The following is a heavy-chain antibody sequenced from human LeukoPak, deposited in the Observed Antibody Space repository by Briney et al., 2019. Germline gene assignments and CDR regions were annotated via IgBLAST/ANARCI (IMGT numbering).Heavy chain of an antibody. Sequence: PGGSLRLSCAASGFTFSSYGMHWVRQAPGKGLEWVAVISYDGSNKYYADSVKGRFTISRDNSKNTLYLQMNSLRAEDTAVYYCRLGSFDYWGQGTLVTVSS. V-gene: IGHV3-30*03. CDR1: GFTFSSYG. CDR2: ISYDGSNK. CDR3: RLGSFDY. D-gene: IGHD5-12*01. J-gene: IGHJ4*02.